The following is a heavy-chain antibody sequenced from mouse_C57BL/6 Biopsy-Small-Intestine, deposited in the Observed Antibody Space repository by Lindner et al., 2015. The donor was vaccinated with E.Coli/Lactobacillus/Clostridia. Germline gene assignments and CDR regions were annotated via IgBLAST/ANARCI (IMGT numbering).Heavy chain of an antibody. CDR3: ASREATPLGGFAF. V-gene: IGHV1-81*01. CDR2: IYPRSGNT. Sequence: VQLQESGAELARPGASVKLSCKASGYTFISYGISWMKQRTGQGLEWIGEIYPRSGNTYYNEKFKGKATLTADKSSSTAYMELRSLTSEDSAVYFCASREATPLGGFAFWGQGTLVTVSA. D-gene: IGHD3-2*02. CDR1: GYTFISYG. J-gene: IGHJ3*01.